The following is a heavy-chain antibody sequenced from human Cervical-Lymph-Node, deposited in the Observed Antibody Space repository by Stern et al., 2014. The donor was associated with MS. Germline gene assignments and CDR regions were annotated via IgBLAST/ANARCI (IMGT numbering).Heavy chain of an antibody. CDR1: GFTFSSYT. CDR2: INTKSTYI. D-gene: IGHD1-26*01. V-gene: IGHV3-21*01. CDR3: ANGSPLHY. J-gene: IGHJ4*02. Sequence: EVQLVESGGGLVKPGGSLGLSWAASGFTFSSYTMNWVRQAPGKGLEWVSSINTKSTYIYYADSVKGRFTVSRDNAKNSLYLQMSSLRGDDTAVYYCANGSPLHYWGQGTLVTVSS.